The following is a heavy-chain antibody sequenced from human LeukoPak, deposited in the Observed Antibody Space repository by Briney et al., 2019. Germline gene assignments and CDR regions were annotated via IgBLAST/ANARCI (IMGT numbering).Heavy chain of an antibody. V-gene: IGHV4-59*01. J-gene: IGHJ4*02. CDR2: IYYSGST. CDR3: ARVFTMVRGASNYYYFDY. Sequence: SETLSLTCTVSGGSISSYYWSWIRQPPGKGPEWIGYIYYSGSTNYNPSLKSRVTISVDTSKNQFSLKLSSVTAADTAVYYCARVFTMVRGASNYYYFDYWGQGTLVTVSS. D-gene: IGHD3-10*01. CDR1: GGSISSYY.